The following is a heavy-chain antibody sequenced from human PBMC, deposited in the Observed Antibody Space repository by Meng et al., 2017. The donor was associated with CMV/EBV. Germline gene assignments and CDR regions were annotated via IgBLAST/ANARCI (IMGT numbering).Heavy chain of an antibody. D-gene: IGHD3-9*01. V-gene: IGHV3-21*01. CDR1: GFTFSSYW. J-gene: IGHJ6*02. CDR2: ISSSSSYI. CDR3: ARDLSNYDILTGYQYYYYGMDV. Sequence: GGSLRLSCAASGFTFSSYWMSWVRQAPGKGLEWVSSISSSSSYIYYADSVKGRFTISRDNAKNSLYLQMNSLRAEDTAVYYCARDLSNYDILTGYQYYYYGMDVWGQGTTVTVSS.